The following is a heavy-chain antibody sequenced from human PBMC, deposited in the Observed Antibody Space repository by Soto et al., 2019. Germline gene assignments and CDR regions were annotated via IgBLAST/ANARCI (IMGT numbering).Heavy chain of an antibody. V-gene: IGHV3-53*01. J-gene: IGHJ4*02. CDR2: IHGGGSA. Sequence: VQLVESGGGLIQPGGSLRLSCAASGLSVSNNHMTWVRQAPGKGLEWVSLIHGGGSAYYADSVKGRFTISRDNSKNTLYLQMDSLRAEDTAIYFCAGRLTTGASLDYWGQGTLVTVSS. CDR3: AGRLTTGASLDY. CDR1: GLSVSNNH. D-gene: IGHD1-1*01.